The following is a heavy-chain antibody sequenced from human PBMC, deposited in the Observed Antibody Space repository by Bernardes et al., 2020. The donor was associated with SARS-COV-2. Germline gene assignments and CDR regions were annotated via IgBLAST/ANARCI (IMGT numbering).Heavy chain of an antibody. V-gene: IGHV1-58*01. D-gene: IGHD6-19*01. J-gene: IGHJ4*02. CDR2: IDVDGGGT. CDR1: GIPFTSSA. CDR3: ARIDEVTGRDY. Sequence: SVKVSCKASGIPFTSSAVQWVRQARGQRLEWIGWIDVDGGGTNYAQKFQERVTITWDMSTSTAYMDLSSLRSEDTTVYYCARIDEVTGRDYWGQGTLVTVSS.